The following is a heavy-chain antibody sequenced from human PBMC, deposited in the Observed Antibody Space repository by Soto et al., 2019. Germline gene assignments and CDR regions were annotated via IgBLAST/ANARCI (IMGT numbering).Heavy chain of an antibody. CDR2: IIPIFGTP. D-gene: IGHD2-2*01. CDR3: ARERSVGYCITTTCPNPFYYYALDV. Sequence: QVQLVQSGAEVQKPGSSLKVSCKASGGTFTNYAFSWVRQAPGQGPEWMGGIIPIFGTPDYAQKFQGTVIITADQSTRTVSMELNSLRSDDTAVYYCARERSVGYCITTTCPNPFYYYALDVWGQGTTVTVSS. CDR1: GGTFTNYA. V-gene: IGHV1-69*12. J-gene: IGHJ6*02.